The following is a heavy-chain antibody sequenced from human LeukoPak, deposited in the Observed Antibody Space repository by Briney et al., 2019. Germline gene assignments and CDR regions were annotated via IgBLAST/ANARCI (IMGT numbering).Heavy chain of an antibody. Sequence: GGSLRLSCAASGFTFSSYAMSWVRQAPGKGLEWVSAISGSGGRTYYADSVKGRFTISRDSSKNTLYLQMNSLRVEDTAVYFCAKGTWMAKKFGLFDYWGQGTLVTVSS. CDR2: ISGSGGRT. D-gene: IGHD3-16*01. CDR1: GFTFSSYA. CDR3: AKGTWMAKKFGLFDY. V-gene: IGHV3-23*01. J-gene: IGHJ4*02.